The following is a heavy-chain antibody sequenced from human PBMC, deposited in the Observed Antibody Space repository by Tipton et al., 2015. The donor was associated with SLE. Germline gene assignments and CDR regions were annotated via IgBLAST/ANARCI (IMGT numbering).Heavy chain of an antibody. Sequence: QSGPEVKKPGASVKVSCKASGYSFSSYPISWVRQAPGQGLEWMGGIIPIFYTANYAQKFQGRVTITADESTSTAYMELSSLRSEDTAVYYCARDSSGRDDAFDIWGQGTMVTVSS. D-gene: IGHD3-22*01. CDR3: ARDSSGRDDAFDI. CDR2: IIPIFYTA. CDR1: GYSFSSYP. J-gene: IGHJ3*02. V-gene: IGHV1-69*13.